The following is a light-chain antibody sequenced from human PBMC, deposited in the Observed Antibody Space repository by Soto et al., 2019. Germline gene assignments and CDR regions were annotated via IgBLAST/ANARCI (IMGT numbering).Light chain of an antibody. CDR3: QQRSNWPRT. V-gene: IGKV3-11*01. J-gene: IGKJ1*01. CDR2: DAS. CDR1: QSVSSY. Sequence: EIVLTQSPATLSLSPGERATLSCRASQSVSSYLAWYQQKPGQAPRLLIYDASNRATGIPARFSGSGSGTDFTLTTSSLEPEDFAVYYCQQRSNWPRTLGQGTKVDIK.